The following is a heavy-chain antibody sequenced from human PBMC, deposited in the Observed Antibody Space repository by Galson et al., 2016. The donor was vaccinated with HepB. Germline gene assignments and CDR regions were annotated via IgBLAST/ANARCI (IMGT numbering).Heavy chain of an antibody. CDR2: ITGSAAAT. V-gene: IGHV3-23*01. CDR3: ARAWIHLYDLDY. CDR1: GFTFTSYA. D-gene: IGHD5-18*01. Sequence: SLRLSCAASGFTFTSYAMSWVRQAPGKGLAWVSGITGSAAATYYADSVKGRFTISRDNSKNTLYLQMNSLRAEDTAVYYCARAWIHLYDLDYWGQGALVTASS. J-gene: IGHJ4*02.